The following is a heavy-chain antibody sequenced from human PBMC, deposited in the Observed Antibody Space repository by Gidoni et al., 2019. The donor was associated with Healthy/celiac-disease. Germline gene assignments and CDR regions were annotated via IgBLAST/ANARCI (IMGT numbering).Heavy chain of an antibody. CDR2: IIPIFGTA. D-gene: IGHD1-26*01. CDR1: GGTFSSYA. J-gene: IGHJ4*02. Sequence: QVQLVQSGAEVKKPGSSVKVSCQASGGTFSSYAISWVRQAPGQGLVWRGGIIPIFGTANYAQKFQGRVTITADESTSTAYMELSSLRSEDTAVYYCARDLGPHNPREGFGYWGQGTLVTVSS. V-gene: IGHV1-69*01. CDR3: ARDLGPHNPREGFGY.